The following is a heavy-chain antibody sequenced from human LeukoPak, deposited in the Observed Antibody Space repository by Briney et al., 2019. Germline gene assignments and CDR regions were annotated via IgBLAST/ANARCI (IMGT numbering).Heavy chain of an antibody. CDR1: GYTFTGYY. J-gene: IGHJ5*02. CDR2: INPNSGGT. CDR3: ARYRRHDSSDGGFDP. V-gene: IGHV1-2*02. D-gene: IGHD3-22*01. Sequence: ASVKLSCKASGYTFTGYYMHWVRQAPGQGLEWMGWINPNSGGTNYAQKFQGRVTMTRDTSISTAYMELSSLRSEDTAVYYCARYRRHDSSDGGFDPWGQGTLVTVSS.